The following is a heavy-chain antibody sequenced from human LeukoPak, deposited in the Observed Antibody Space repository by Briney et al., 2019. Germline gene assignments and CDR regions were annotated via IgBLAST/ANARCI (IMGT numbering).Heavy chain of an antibody. CDR2: IYYSGSI. J-gene: IGHJ3*02. CDR1: GGSISSSSYY. V-gene: IGHV4-39*01. CDR3: ASPGRRGVTMTTVTAFDI. Sequence: PSETLSLTCTVSGGSISSSSYYWGWIRQPPGKGLEWVGSIYYSGSIYYNPSLKSRVTISVDTSKNQFSLKLSSVTAADTAVYYCASPGRRGVTMTTVTAFDIWGQGTMVTVSS. D-gene: IGHD4-11*01.